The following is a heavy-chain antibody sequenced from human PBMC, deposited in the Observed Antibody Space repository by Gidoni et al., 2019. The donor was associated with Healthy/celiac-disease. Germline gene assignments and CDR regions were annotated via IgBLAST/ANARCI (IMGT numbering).Heavy chain of an antibody. CDR2: INPNSGGT. V-gene: IGHV1-2*02. CDR3: ARDEHPNDYGDYWHVNF. CDR1: GSTFTGYY. J-gene: IGHJ4*02. Sequence: QVQLVQSGPQLQKPGASVQVPCNASGSTFTGYYMHWVRQAPGQGLEWMGWINPNSGGTNYAQKFQGRVTMTRDTSISTAYMELGRLRSDDTAVYYCARDEHPNDYGDYWHVNFWGQGTLVTVSS. D-gene: IGHD4-17*01.